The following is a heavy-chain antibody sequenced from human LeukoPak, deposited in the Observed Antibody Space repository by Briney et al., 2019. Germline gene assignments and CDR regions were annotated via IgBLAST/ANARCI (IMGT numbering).Heavy chain of an antibody. CDR1: GGTFSSYA. CDR2: IIPIFGTA. J-gene: IGHJ4*02. CDR3: ARKSAGYSSSWFDY. V-gene: IGHV1-69*13. Sequence: ASVKVSCKASGGTFSSYAISWVRQAPGQGLEWMGGIIPIFGTANYAQRFQGRVTITADESTSTAYMELSSLRSEDTAVYYCARKSAGYSSSWFDYWGQGTLVTVSS. D-gene: IGHD6-13*01.